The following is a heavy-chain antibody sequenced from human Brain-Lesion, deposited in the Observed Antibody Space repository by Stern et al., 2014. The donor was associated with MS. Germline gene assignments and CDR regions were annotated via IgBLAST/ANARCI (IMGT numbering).Heavy chain of an antibody. CDR3: AGGLGF. Sequence: EVQLVESGGVVVQPGGSLRLSCAASGFTFADYAMHWVRQAPGKGLEWVSLITWDGGSTSYTESVKGRFSISRDNRKSFLYLQMNSLRPEDTALYYCAGGLGFWGRGTLVTVSS. V-gene: IGHV3-43D*03. CDR1: GFTFADYA. D-gene: IGHD2-21*01. CDR2: ITWDGGST. J-gene: IGHJ4*02.